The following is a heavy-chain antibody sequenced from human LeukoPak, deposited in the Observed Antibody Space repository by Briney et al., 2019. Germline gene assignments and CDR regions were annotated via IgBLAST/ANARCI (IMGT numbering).Heavy chain of an antibody. CDR3: ARVPWYYDSSGLPFDP. J-gene: IGHJ5*02. Sequence: ASVKVSCKASGGTFSSYAISWVRQAPGQGLEWMGGIIPIFGTANYAQKFQGRITITADESTSTAYMELSSLRSEDTAVYYCARVPWYYDSSGLPFDPWGQGTLVTVSS. D-gene: IGHD3-22*01. V-gene: IGHV1-69*13. CDR1: GGTFSSYA. CDR2: IIPIFGTA.